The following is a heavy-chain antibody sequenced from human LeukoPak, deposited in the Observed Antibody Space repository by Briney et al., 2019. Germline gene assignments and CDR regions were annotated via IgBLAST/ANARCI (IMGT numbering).Heavy chain of an antibody. J-gene: IGHJ4*02. Sequence: GRSLRLSCAASGFTFSNYAMHWVRQAPGKGLEWVAVISYDGSNKYYVDSVKGRFTISRDNSKNSLYLQMNSLRAEDTAVYYCASGRGYSYGYFDYWGQGTLVTVSS. CDR3: ASGRGYSYGYFDY. D-gene: IGHD5-18*01. CDR2: ISYDGSNK. CDR1: GFTFSNYA. V-gene: IGHV3-30-3*01.